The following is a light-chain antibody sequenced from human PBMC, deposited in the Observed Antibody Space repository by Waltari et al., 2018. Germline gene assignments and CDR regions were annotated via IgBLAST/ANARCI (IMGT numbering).Light chain of an antibody. V-gene: IGKV1-39*01. CDR3: HQTYNSPFT. CDR2: LAS. CDR1: QTISHF. J-gene: IGKJ3*01. Sequence: DIQMTQSPSSLSASIGDRVTITCRASQTISHFLNWYQQKPGKAPKLLVYLASNLQSGVPSKFSGRGSGTDLTLTISSLQPDDFATYFCHQTYNSPFTFGPGTKVDVK.